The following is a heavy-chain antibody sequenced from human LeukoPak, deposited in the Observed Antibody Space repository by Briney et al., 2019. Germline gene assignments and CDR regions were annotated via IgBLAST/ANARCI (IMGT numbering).Heavy chain of an antibody. CDR1: GFTFSSYS. V-gene: IGHV3-21*01. J-gene: IGHJ4*02. CDR3: ARSMATMVRGVSFPPFDY. D-gene: IGHD3-10*01. Sequence: GGSLRLSCADSGFTFSSYSMNWVRQAPGKGLEWVSSISSSSSYIYYADSVKGRFTISRDNAKNSLYLQMNSLRAEDTAVYYCARSMATMVRGVSFPPFDYWGQGTLVTVSS. CDR2: ISSSSSYI.